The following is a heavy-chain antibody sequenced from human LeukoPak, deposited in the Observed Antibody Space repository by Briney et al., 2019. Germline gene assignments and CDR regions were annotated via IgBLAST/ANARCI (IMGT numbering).Heavy chain of an antibody. CDR2: IYYSGST. Sequence: SETLSLTCTVSGASITSYYWSWIRQSPGKGLEWIGYIYYSGSTNYNPSLKSRVTTSIDTSKKQLSLKLRSVTAADTAVYYCARDKHYDMLTGYSYYGMDVWGQETTVTVSS. CDR1: GASITSYY. J-gene: IGHJ6*02. V-gene: IGHV4-59*12. D-gene: IGHD3-9*01. CDR3: ARDKHYDMLTGYSYYGMDV.